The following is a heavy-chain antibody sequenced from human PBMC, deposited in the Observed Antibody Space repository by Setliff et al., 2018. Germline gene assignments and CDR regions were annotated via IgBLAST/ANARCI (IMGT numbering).Heavy chain of an antibody. J-gene: IGHJ6*03. CDR2: ISDDGSNK. V-gene: IGHV3-30-3*01. D-gene: IGHD3-3*01. CDR3: ARAVTIFGVITPIYFYYMDV. Sequence: GGSLRLSCAASGFTFSIHALHWVRQAPGKGLEWVAVISDDGSNKYYADSVKGRFTISRDNSKNTLYLQMNSLRSEDTALFYCARAVTIFGVITPIYFYYMDVWGKGTTVTVSS. CDR1: GFTFSIHA.